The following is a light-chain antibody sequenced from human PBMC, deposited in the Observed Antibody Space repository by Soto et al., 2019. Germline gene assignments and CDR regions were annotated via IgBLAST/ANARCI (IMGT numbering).Light chain of an antibody. Sequence: AIQITQSPSSLSASVGDRVTITCRASQDIKNDVAWYQQKPGKAPKLLIYAASSLQSGVPSRFSGSGSGTDFTLTVSSXQPEDFATYYCLQDYNYPYTFGQGTKVDIK. V-gene: IGKV1-6*01. CDR3: LQDYNYPYT. CDR1: QDIKND. CDR2: AAS. J-gene: IGKJ2*01.